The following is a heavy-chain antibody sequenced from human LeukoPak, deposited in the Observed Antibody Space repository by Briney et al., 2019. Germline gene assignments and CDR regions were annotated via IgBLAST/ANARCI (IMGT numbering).Heavy chain of an antibody. V-gene: IGHV1-18*04. D-gene: IGHD6-13*01. CDR3: ALIAAAGTRFDY. CDR2: ISAYNGDT. CDR1: GYTFSDYY. Sequence: ASVKVSCKTSGYTFSDYYIHWIRQAPGQGLEWMGWISAYNGDTNYAQKLQGRVTMTTDTSTSTAYMELRSLRSDDTAVYYCALIAAAGTRFDYWGQGTLVTVSS. J-gene: IGHJ4*02.